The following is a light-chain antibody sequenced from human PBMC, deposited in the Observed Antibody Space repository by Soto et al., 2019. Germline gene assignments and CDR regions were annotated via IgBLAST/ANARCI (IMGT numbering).Light chain of an antibody. J-gene: IGLJ1*01. CDR3: ISYTGSSTSYV. CDR2: GVC. Sequence: QSALTQPASVSGSPGQSITISCTGTRSHIGSYNYVAWYQQFPGKSPKILIYGVCNRPSGVSSRFSGSKSGNTASLTISGLQAEDEADYYCISYTGSSTSYVFGSGTKVTVL. CDR1: RSHIGSYNY. V-gene: IGLV2-14*01.